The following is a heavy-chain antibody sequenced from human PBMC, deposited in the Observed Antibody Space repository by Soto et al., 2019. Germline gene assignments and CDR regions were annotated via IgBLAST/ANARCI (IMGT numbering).Heavy chain of an antibody. CDR1: GGTFSSYA. J-gene: IGHJ6*02. CDR2: IIPSSGTA. CDR3: ARSQGSSTSLEIYYYYYYGMAV. Sequence: QVQLVQSGAEVKKPGSSVKVSCKASGGTFSSYAISWVRQAPGQGLEWMGGIIPSSGTANYAQKFQGRVTITADESTSTAYMELSSLRSEDTAVYYCARSQGSSTSLEIYYYYYYGMAVWGQGTTVTVSS. D-gene: IGHD2-2*01. V-gene: IGHV1-69*01.